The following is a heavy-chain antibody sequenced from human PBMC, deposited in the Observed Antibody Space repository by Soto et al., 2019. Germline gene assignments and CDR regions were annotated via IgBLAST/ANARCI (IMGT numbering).Heavy chain of an antibody. CDR3: ASGIQLWLRRINNGYAG. Sequence: QVQLVQSGAEVKKPESSVKVSCKAPGGTFSTYAISWVRQAPGQGLEWMGGIIPMFGTANYAQRFQDRVTIPADESTHKVYMELSSLRSEDTAVYFCASGIQLWLRRINNGYAGWGQGTLVGVFS. CDR1: GGTFSTYA. D-gene: IGHD5-18*01. CDR2: IIPMFGTA. J-gene: IGHJ4*02. V-gene: IGHV1-69*12.